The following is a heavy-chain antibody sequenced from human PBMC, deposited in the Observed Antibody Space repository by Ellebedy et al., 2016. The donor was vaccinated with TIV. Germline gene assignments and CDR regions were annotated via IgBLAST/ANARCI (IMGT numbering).Heavy chain of an antibody. CDR1: GFIFSGHW. CDR2: IGGGGFST. CDR3: AKDDTPLAGNYLSGFDS. D-gene: IGHD3-16*02. Sequence: GGSLRLXXAASGFIFSGHWMSWVRRAPGKGLEWVSAIGGGGFSTQYADSVKGRFTISRDNAKNTLFLQMNSLRDEDMDIYYCAKDDTPLAGNYLSGFDSWGQGTVVTVSS. V-gene: IGHV3-23*01. J-gene: IGHJ4*02.